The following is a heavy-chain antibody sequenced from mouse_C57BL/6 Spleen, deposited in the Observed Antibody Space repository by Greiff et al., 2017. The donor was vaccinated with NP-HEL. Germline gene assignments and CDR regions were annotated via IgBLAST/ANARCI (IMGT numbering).Heavy chain of an antibody. CDR2: IYPGSGST. J-gene: IGHJ2*01. CDR1: GYTFTSYW. CDR3: ARSGDGYYYFDY. D-gene: IGHD2-3*01. Sequence: QVQLQQPGAELAKPGASVKMSCKASGYTFTSYWITWVKQRPGQGLEWIGDIYPGSGSTNYNEKFKSKATLTVDTSSSTAYMQLSSLTSEDSAVYYCARSGDGYYYFDYWGQGTTLTVSS. V-gene: IGHV1-55*01.